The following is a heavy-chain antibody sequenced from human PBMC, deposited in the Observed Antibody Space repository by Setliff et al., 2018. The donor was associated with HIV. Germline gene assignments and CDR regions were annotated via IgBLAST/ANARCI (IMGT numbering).Heavy chain of an antibody. J-gene: IGHJ3*01. CDR2: VYPGDSDA. V-gene: IGHV5-51*01. D-gene: IGHD1-26*01. CDR1: GFNFTNYW. Sequence: GESLKISCRGSGFNFTNYWIGWVRQMPGKGLEWMGIVYPGDSDARYSPSFRGHFTISADKSITTAYLQWSSLKASDTAMYYCAKRRASGSLLDTFDVWVQGTMVTVSS. CDR3: AKRRASGSLLDTFDV.